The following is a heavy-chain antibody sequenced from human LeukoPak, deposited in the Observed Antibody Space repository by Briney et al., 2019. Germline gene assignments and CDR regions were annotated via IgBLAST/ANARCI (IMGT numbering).Heavy chain of an antibody. J-gene: IGHJ6*03. CDR2: INPNSGGI. CDR3: ARDSQPTARGGVVVAAVPDYYMDV. D-gene: IGHD2-15*01. V-gene: IGHV1-2*02. CDR1: VYIFTDYY. Sequence: ASVKVSCKASVYIFTDYYMNWVRQAPGQGLEWMGWINPNSGGINYAQKFQDRVTMTRDTSINTAYMELSRLSSDDTAIYYCARDSQPTARGGVVVAAVPDYYMDVWGKGTTVTVSS.